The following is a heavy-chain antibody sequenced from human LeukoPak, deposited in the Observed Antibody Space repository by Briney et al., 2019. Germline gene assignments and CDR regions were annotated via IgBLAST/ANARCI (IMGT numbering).Heavy chain of an antibody. CDR3: ARERIYSHYYMDV. J-gene: IGHJ6*03. Sequence: GGSLRLSCAASGFTFNDYSMNWVRQAPGKGLEWLAFVSGHSTAIYHADSVKGRFTISRDNAKKTVFLHMNSLRPEDTAVYHCARERIYSHYYMDVWGTGTTVTVSS. V-gene: IGHV3-48*04. D-gene: IGHD5-18*01. CDR1: GFTFNDYS. CDR2: VSGHSTAI.